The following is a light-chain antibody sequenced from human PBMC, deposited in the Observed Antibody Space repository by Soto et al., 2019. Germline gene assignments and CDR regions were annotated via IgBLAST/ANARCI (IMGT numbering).Light chain of an antibody. CDR3: QQYNSYPIT. CDR1: QSIKDW. J-gene: IGKJ5*01. CDR2: DAS. V-gene: IGKV1-5*01. Sequence: EIQMTQSPSTLSASVGDRVTITCRASQSIKDWLAWYQQKPGKAPKLLIFDASSLESGVPSRFSGSGSGTEFTLTISSLQPDDFATYYCQQYNSYPITFGQGTRLEIK.